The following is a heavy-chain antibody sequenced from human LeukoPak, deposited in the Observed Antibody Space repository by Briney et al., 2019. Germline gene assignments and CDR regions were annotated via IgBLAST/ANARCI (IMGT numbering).Heavy chain of an antibody. J-gene: IGHJ4*02. D-gene: IGHD3-22*01. CDR3: AKRSSGYHLDY. V-gene: IGHV3-23*01. CDR1: GFTFSSYA. Sequence: GRSLRLSCAASGFTFSSYAMHWVRQAPGKGLEWVSAISGSGGSTYYADSVKGRFTISRDNSKNSLYLQMNSLRAEDTAVYYCAKRSSGYHLDYWGQGTLVSVSS. CDR2: ISGSGGST.